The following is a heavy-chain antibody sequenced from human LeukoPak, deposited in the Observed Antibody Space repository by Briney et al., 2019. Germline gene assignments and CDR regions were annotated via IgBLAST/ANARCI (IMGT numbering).Heavy chain of an antibody. CDR2: ISWNSGSI. Sequence: GGSLRLSCAASGFTFSSYAMHWVRQAPGKGLEWVPVISWNSGSIGYADSVKGRFTISRDNAKNSLYLQMNSLRAEDTALYYCAREVRIAVAGRYYYYYGMDVWGQGTTVTVSS. J-gene: IGHJ6*02. CDR1: GFTFSSYA. D-gene: IGHD6-19*01. CDR3: AREVRIAVAGRYYYYYGMDV. V-gene: IGHV3-9*01.